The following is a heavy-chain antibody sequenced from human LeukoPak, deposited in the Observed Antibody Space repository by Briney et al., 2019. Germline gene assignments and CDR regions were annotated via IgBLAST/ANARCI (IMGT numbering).Heavy chain of an antibody. CDR1: GFTFSSYA. Sequence: GGSLRLSCAASGFTFSSYAMSWVRQAPGKGLEWVSAISGSGGSTYYADSVKGRFTISRDNSKNTLYLQMNSLRAEDTAVYYCAKGSAFAAITSWERFDPWGQGTLVTVSS. J-gene: IGHJ5*02. V-gene: IGHV3-23*01. CDR3: AKGSAFAAITSWERFDP. CDR2: ISGSGGST. D-gene: IGHD1-26*01.